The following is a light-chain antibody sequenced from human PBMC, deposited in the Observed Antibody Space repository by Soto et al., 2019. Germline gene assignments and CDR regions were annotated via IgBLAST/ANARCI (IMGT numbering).Light chain of an antibody. CDR1: ESVSSH. CDR3: QHYNSLPHT. J-gene: IGKJ2*01. Sequence: ERVMTQSPATLSASPGERATLSCRASESVSSHLAWYQQKPGLAPRLLIYGASTRATGVPARFIGSGSGTEFTLTISSLQSEDFAIDYCQHYNSLPHTFGQGTKLEIK. CDR2: GAS. V-gene: IGKV3-15*01.